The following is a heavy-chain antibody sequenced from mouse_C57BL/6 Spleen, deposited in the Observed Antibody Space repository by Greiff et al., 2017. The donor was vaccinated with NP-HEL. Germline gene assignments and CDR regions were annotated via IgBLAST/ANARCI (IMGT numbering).Heavy chain of an antibody. CDR1: GYSFTGYY. J-gene: IGHJ3*01. V-gene: IGHV1-31*01. CDR2: IYPYNGVS. CDR3: AGAGRTGTLGPWFAY. Sequence: VQLQQSGPELVKPGASVKISCKASGYSFTGYYMHWVKQSHGNILDWIGYIYPYNGVSSYNQKFKGKATLTVDKSSSTAYMELRSLTSEDSAVYYGAGAGRTGTLGPWFAYWGQGTLVTVSA. D-gene: IGHD4-1*01.